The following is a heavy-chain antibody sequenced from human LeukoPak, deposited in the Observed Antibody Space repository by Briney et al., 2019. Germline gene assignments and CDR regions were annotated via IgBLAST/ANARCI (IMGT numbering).Heavy chain of an antibody. CDR1: GFTFSSYS. J-gene: IGHJ4*02. Sequence: GGSLRLSCAASGFTFSSYSMNWVRQAPGKGLEGVSVIYGSGSTFYADSVKGRFTISRDSSKNTLYLQMDSLRAEDTAVYYCARGMPATAIRPYFDSWGQGTLVTVSS. CDR3: ARGMPATAIRPYFDS. D-gene: IGHD2-2*02. CDR2: IYGSGST. V-gene: IGHV3-66*01.